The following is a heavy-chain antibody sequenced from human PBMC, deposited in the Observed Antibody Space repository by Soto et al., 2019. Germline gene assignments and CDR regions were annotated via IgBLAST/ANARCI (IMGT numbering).Heavy chain of an antibody. V-gene: IGHV3-21*01. D-gene: IGHD3-10*01. CDR1: GFTLSSYI. CDR3: ARGHRIYLDY. J-gene: IGHJ4*02. CDR2: ISSSSYI. Sequence: GGSLRLSCAASGFTLSSYIMNWVRQSPGKGLEWVSSISSSSYIYYADSVKGRFTISRDNAKNSLYLQMNSLRAEDTAVYYCARGHRIYLDYWGQGTLVTVSS.